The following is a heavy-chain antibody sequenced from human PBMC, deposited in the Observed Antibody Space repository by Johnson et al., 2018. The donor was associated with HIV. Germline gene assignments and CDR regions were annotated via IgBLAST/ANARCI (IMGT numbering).Heavy chain of an antibody. CDR1: GFTFSSYA. CDR3: AKDVGGWELVLDAFDI. D-gene: IGHD1-26*01. CDR2: ISYDENNK. J-gene: IGHJ3*02. V-gene: IGHV3-30-3*01. Sequence: QVQLVESGGGLVQPGGSLRLSCAASGFTFSSYAMHWVRQAPGKGLEWVAVISYDENNKYYADSVKGRFTISRDSSKHTLYLQMNSLRAEDTAVYYCAKDVGGWELVLDAFDIWGQGTMVTVSS.